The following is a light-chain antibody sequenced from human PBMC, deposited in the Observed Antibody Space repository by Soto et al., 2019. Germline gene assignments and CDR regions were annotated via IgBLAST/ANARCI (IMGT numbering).Light chain of an antibody. J-gene: IGLJ1*01. CDR1: NNVIGNDDF. V-gene: IGLV2-23*01. Sequence: QSVLTQPASVSESPGQSITISCTGTNNVIGNDDFVSWYQQHPGKAPKLLIYEASKRPSGVSNRFSGSKSAYTASLTISGLQAEDEADYFCCRSGRTGSFYVLGPGTKVTVL. CDR2: EAS. CDR3: CRSGRTGSFYV.